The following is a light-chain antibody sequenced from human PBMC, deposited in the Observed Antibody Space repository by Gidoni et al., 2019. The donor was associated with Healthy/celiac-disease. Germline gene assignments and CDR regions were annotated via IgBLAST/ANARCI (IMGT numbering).Light chain of an antibody. V-gene: IGKV3-15*01. J-gene: IGKJ1*01. CDR1: QSVSSN. Sequence: PWESATLSCRASQSVSSNLAWYQQKPGQAPRLLIYGASTRATGIPARFSGSGSGTEFTLTISSLQSEDFAVYYCQQYNNWWTFGQGTKVEIK. CDR3: QQYNNWWT. CDR2: GAS.